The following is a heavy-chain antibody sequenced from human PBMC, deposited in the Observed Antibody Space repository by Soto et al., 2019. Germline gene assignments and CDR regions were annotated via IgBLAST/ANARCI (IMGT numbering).Heavy chain of an antibody. V-gene: IGHV1-69*01. CDR3: SAYDFWSGLDPYYFDY. Sequence: VRQAPGQGLEWMGGIIPIFGTANYAQKFQGRVTITADESTSTAYMELSSLRSEDTAVYYCSAYDFWSGLDPYYFDYWGQGTLVTVSS. J-gene: IGHJ4*02. D-gene: IGHD3-3*01. CDR2: IIPIFGTA.